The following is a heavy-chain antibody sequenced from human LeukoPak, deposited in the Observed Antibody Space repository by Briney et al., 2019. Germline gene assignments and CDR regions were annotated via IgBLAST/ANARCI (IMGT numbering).Heavy chain of an antibody. V-gene: IGHV3-33*08. CDR3: ARDQWLVPASGYFDY. CDR1: GFTFSSYG. Sequence: AGGSLRLSCAASGFTFSSYGMPWVRQAPGKGLEWVAVIWYDGSNKYYADSVKGRFTISRDNSKNTLYLQMNSLRAEDTAVYYCARDQWLVPASGYFDYWGQGTLVTVSS. CDR2: IWYDGSNK. J-gene: IGHJ4*02. D-gene: IGHD6-19*01.